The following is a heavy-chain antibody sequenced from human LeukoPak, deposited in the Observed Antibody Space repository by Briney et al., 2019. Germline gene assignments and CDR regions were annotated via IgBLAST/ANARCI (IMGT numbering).Heavy chain of an antibody. Sequence: GSSVKVSCKASGGTFSSYAISWVRQAPGQGLEWMGGIIPILATANYAQKFQGRVTITADESTSTAYMELSGLRSEDTAVYYCARGPITTRSHFDYWGQGTLVTVSS. CDR1: GGTFSSYA. CDR2: IIPILATA. D-gene: IGHD3-22*01. V-gene: IGHV1-69*01. J-gene: IGHJ4*02. CDR3: ARGPITTRSHFDY.